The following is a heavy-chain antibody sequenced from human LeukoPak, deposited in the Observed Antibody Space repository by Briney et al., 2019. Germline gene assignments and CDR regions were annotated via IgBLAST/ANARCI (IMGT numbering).Heavy chain of an antibody. J-gene: IGHJ5*02. Sequence: SETLSLTCAIYGGSFSGYYWSWIRQPPGKGLEWIGEINHSGSSNYNPSLKSRVTISVDTSKNQFSLKLSSVTAADTAVYYCARGKTYYDFWSGYYNWFDPWGQGTLVTVSS. CDR1: GGSFSGYY. CDR2: INHSGSS. CDR3: ARGKTYYDFWSGYYNWFDP. D-gene: IGHD3-3*01. V-gene: IGHV4-34*01.